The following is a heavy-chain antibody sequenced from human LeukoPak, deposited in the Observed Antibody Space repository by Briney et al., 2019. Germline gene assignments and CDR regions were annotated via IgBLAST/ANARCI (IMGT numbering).Heavy chain of an antibody. Sequence: GGSLRLSCAASGFTFAGTWMHWVRQAPGKGLEWVSLINNDGSTTNYADSVKGRFTISRDNAKNTVYLQMNSLRAEDAAVYYCAIGGTYGSGSWGQGTLVTVSS. J-gene: IGHJ4*02. CDR3: AIGGTYGSGS. D-gene: IGHD3-10*01. V-gene: IGHV3-74*01. CDR1: GFTFAGTW. CDR2: INNDGSTT.